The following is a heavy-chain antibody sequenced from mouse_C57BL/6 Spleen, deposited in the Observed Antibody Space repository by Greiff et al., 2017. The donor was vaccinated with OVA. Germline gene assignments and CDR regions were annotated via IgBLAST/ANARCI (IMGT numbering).Heavy chain of an antibody. CDR2: IDPENGDT. CDR1: GFNIKDDY. Sequence: VHVKQSGAELVRPGASVKLSCTASGFNIKDDYMHWVKQRPEQGLEWIGWIDPENGDTAYASKFQGKATITADTSSNTAYLQLSSLTSEDTAVYYCTTRGNYAWFAYWGQGTLVTVSA. V-gene: IGHV14-4*01. CDR3: TTRGNYAWFAY. J-gene: IGHJ3*01. D-gene: IGHD2-1*01.